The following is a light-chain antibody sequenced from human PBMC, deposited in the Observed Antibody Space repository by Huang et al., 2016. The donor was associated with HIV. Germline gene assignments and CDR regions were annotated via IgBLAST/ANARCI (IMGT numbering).Light chain of an antibody. CDR3: MQTIDFPPVFT. CDR1: ESLLHKDGNTY. CDR2: EVS. J-gene: IGKJ3*01. Sequence: DIVMSQSPLSLSVTPGQPASISCKSSESLLHKDGNTYLYWYLQRPGQSPHLLIYEVSRRVSGVPDRFSGSGSGTDFTLTISRVEAEDIGIYYCMQTIDFPPVFTFGPGTRVDIK. V-gene: IGKV2-29*03.